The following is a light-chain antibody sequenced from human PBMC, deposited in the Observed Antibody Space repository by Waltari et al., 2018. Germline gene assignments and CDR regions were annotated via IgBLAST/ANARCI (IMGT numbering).Light chain of an antibody. V-gene: IGKV3D-15*01. CDR1: QSLSST. J-gene: IGKJ1*01. CDR3: QQYNYWPWT. CDR2: STS. Sequence: EIVMTQSPATLSVSPGESATLSCRASQSLSSTFDWYQQKPGQAPRLLIYSTSTRATGIPARFSGSGSGTEFTLTISSLQSEDFAIYYCQQYNYWPWTFGQGTRVEIK.